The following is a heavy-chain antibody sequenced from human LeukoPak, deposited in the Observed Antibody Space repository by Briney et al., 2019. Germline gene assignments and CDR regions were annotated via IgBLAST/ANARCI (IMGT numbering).Heavy chain of an antibody. V-gene: IGHV3-23*01. J-gene: IGHJ5*02. D-gene: IGHD4-11*01. Sequence: GGSLRLSCAASGFTFSNYAMSWVRQAPGKGLEWLSGISGGGDRTYYADSVKGRFTISRDNSKNTLYLQLLSLRVDDTAVYYCASMGWAYSTYARDWFDPWGQGTLVTVSS. CDR1: GFTFSNYA. CDR3: ASMGWAYSTYARDWFDP. CDR2: ISGGGDRT.